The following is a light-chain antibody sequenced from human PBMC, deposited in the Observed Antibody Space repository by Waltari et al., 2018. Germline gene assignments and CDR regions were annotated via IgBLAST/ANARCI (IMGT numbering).Light chain of an antibody. CDR2: WAA. CDR3: QQTFSAIT. V-gene: IGKV4-1*01. Sequence: DIVMTQSPDSLAVSLGERATINCKSSQSVLYSANNENYLAWYQHKPGQSPKLIIHWAATQESGVPDRFVDSGAETDFTLTINSLQAEDVAVYYCQQTFSAITFVGGTKVEIK. J-gene: IGKJ4*01. CDR1: QSVLYSANNENY.